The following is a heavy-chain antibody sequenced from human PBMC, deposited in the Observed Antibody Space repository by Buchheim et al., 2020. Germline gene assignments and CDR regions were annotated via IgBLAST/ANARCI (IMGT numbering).Heavy chain of an antibody. V-gene: IGHV3-74*01. Sequence: EVQLVESGGGLVQPGGSLRLSCAASGFTFSIYWMHWFRQSPGKGRVGVSRINSDGFSTTYADSGKGDFPISRDNAKNTLYLQMNSLRAEDTAVYYCARNMNEFDPWGQGTL. CDR3: ARNMNEFDP. J-gene: IGHJ5*02. CDR1: GFTFSIYW. CDR2: INSDGFST.